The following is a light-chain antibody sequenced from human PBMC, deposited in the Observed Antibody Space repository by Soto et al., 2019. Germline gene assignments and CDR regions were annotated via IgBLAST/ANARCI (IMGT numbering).Light chain of an antibody. CDR2: WAS. J-gene: IGKJ1*01. CDR1: QSVLYSSNNKNY. Sequence: DIVMTQSPDSLAVSLGERATMNCKSSQSVLYSSNNKNYLAWYQQKPGQPPKLLIYWASTRESGVPDRFSGSGSGTDFTLTISNLQAEDVAVYYCQQYYSIPPWTFGQGNQVAVK. CDR3: QQYYSIPPWT. V-gene: IGKV4-1*01.